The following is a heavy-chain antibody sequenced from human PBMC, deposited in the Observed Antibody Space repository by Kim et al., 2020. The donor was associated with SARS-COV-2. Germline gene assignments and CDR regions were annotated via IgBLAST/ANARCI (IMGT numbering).Heavy chain of an antibody. J-gene: IGHJ3*02. CDR3: ARVLNGGVCADAFDI. CDR2: IYYSGST. CDR1: GGSISSSSYY. Sequence: SETLSLTCTASGGSISSSSYYWGWIRQPPGKGLEWIGSIYYSGSTYYYPSLKSRVTISVDTSKNPFSLNLNSVTAADTAVYYCARVLNGGVCADAFDIWGQGTMVTVSS. D-gene: IGHD3-16*01. V-gene: IGHV4-39*07.